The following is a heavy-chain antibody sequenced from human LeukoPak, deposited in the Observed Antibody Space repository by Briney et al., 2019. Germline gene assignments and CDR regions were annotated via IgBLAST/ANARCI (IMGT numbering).Heavy chain of an antibody. CDR1: GFTFSSYA. D-gene: IGHD6-13*01. CDR3: AKSNPGSSWGSIDY. CDR2: ISGSGGST. J-gene: IGHJ4*02. Sequence: GGSLGLSCAASGFTFSSYAMSWVRQAPGKGLEWVSAISGSGGSTYYADSVKGRFTISRDNSKNTLYLQMNSLRAEDTAVYYCAKSNPGSSWGSIDYWGQGTLVTVSS. V-gene: IGHV3-23*01.